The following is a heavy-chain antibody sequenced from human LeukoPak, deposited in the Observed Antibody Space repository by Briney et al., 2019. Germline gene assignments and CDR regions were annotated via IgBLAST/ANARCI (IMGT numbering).Heavy chain of an antibody. CDR2: IKQDGSEK. CDR1: GFTFSSYW. D-gene: IGHD2-15*01. Sequence: GGSLRLSCAASGFTFSSYWMHWVRQAPGKGLEWVANIKQDGSEKYYVDSVRGRFTISRDNAENSLYLQMNSLRAEDTAVYYCARGVRGFCSVSSCYSDYWGQGTLVTVSS. V-gene: IGHV3-7*01. CDR3: ARGVRGFCSVSSCYSDY. J-gene: IGHJ4*02.